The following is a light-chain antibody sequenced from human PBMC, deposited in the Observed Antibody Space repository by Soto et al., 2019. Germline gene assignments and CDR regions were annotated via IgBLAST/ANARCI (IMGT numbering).Light chain of an antibody. V-gene: IGLV9-49*01. CDR1: SGYSNYK. CDR3: GADHGSGSNFVHVV. CDR2: VGTGGIVG. J-gene: IGLJ2*01. Sequence: QSVLTQPPSASASLGASVTLTCTLISGYSNYKVDWYQQRPGKGPRFVMRVGTGGIVGSKGDGIPDRFSVLGSGLNRYLTIKNIQEEDESEYHCGADHGSGSNFVHVVFGGGTKLTVL.